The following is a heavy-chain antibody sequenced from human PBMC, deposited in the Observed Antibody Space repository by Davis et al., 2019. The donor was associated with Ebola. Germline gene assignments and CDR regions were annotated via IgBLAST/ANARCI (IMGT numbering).Heavy chain of an antibody. CDR2: IYDHST. J-gene: IGHJ4*02. CDR1: GFTFVNYA. Sequence: GESLKISCAASGFTFVNYAMSWVRQAPGKGLEWVSVIYDHSTAYADSVRGRFIISRDKSNNTLYLEMNSLRVDDTAVYYCATTQWLREFDYWGQGTLVTVSS. CDR3: ATTQWLREFDY. D-gene: IGHD6-19*01. V-gene: IGHV3-23*03.